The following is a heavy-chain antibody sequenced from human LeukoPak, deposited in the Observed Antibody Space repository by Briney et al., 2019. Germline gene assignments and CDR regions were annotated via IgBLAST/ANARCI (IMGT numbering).Heavy chain of an antibody. J-gene: IGHJ3*02. V-gene: IGHV4-59*10. CDR1: DGSLSGYY. Sequence: SETLSLTCAVYDGSLSGYYWSWIRQPAGKGLEWIGRIYTSGSTNYNPSLKSRVTMSVDTSKNQFSLKLSSVTAADTAVYYCARGEGTYYDILTGYHDAFDIWGQGTMVTVSS. D-gene: IGHD3-9*01. CDR3: ARGEGTYYDILTGYHDAFDI. CDR2: IYTSGST.